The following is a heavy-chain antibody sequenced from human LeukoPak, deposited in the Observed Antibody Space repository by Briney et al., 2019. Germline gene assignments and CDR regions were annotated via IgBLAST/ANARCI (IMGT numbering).Heavy chain of an antibody. CDR2: IDPSDSYT. Sequence: KPGESLRISCKGSGYSFPNYWITWVRQMPGKGLEWMGRIDPSDSYTSYSPSFQGHVTISADKSISTAYLQWSSLTASDTAMYYCARHGYYGSGSYYSFDYWGQGTLVTVSS. V-gene: IGHV5-10-1*01. J-gene: IGHJ4*02. D-gene: IGHD3-10*01. CDR3: ARHGYYGSGSYYSFDY. CDR1: GYSFPNYW.